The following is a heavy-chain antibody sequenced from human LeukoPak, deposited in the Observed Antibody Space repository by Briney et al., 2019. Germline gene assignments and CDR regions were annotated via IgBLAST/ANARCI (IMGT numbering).Heavy chain of an antibody. CDR1: GGTFSRYA. CDR2: IIPIFGTP. J-gene: IGHJ6*04. D-gene: IGHD2-2*01. V-gene: IGHV1-69*06. CDR3: ARLVVPAARGDYYYYGMDV. Sequence: GSSVKVSCKASGGTFSRYAISWVRQAPGQGLEWMGGIIPIFGTPNYAQKFQGRVTITADKTTSTVYMDVSSLRSEDTGVYYCARLVVPAARGDYYYYGMDVWGKGTTAIVSS.